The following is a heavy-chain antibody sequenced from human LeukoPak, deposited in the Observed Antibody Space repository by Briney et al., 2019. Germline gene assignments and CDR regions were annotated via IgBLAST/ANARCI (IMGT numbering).Heavy chain of an antibody. V-gene: IGHV3-48*03. Sequence: GGSLRLSCAASGFTFSSYGMNWVRQAPGKGLEWVSYISSSGSTIYYADSVKGRFTISRDNAKNSLYLQMNSLRAEDTAVYYCAREGGPGAFDYWGQGTLVTVSS. CDR3: AREGGPGAFDY. D-gene: IGHD2-15*01. CDR1: GFTFSSYG. J-gene: IGHJ4*02. CDR2: ISSSGSTI.